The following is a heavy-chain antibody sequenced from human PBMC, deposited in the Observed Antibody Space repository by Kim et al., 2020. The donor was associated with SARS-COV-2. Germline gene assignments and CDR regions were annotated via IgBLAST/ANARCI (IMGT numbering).Heavy chain of an antibody. Sequence: ADNVKGRLTITRDNSKTTLSLQMNSLRAEGTAVYYCASDLALRATTLDYWGQGTLVTVSS. V-gene: IGHV3-53*01. CDR3: ASDLALRATTLDY. J-gene: IGHJ4*02. D-gene: IGHD1-26*01.